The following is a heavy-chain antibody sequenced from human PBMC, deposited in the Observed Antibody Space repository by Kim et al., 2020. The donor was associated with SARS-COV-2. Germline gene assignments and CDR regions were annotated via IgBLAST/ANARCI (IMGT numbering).Heavy chain of an antibody. CDR3: AIDVRLLGGEYDAIDI. Sequence: GGSLRLSCAASGFTFCNYLMHWVRQAPGKGLEWVSTTMNNSNQIGSVDSVKGLVTISRDNAKYLLYLQMNSLRADDTAVYYCAIDVRLLGGEYDAIDIWG. D-gene: IGHD2-21*01. CDR2: TMNNSNQI. J-gene: IGHJ6*01. V-gene: IGHV3-7*03. CDR1: GFTFCNYL.